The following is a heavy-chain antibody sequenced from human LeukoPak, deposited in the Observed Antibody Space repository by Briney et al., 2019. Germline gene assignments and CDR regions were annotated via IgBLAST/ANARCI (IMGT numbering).Heavy chain of an antibody. CDR2: ISDTGGST. Sequence: PGGSLRLSWAASEFTFSSYAMTWVRQAPGKGLEWVSAISDTGGSTYDADSVKGRFTISRDNSKNTLYLQMNSLRAEDTAVYYCAKDTSIGRYCTNGVCSPFDYWGQGTLVTVSS. D-gene: IGHD2-8*01. J-gene: IGHJ4*02. V-gene: IGHV3-23*01. CDR1: EFTFSSYA. CDR3: AKDTSIGRYCTNGVCSPFDY.